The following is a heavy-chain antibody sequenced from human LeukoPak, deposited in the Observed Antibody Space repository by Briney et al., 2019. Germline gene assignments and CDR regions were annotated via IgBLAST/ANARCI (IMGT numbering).Heavy chain of an antibody. CDR1: GFTFSSYV. D-gene: IGHD4-17*01. J-gene: IGHJ5*02. CDR3: ARDQHTRLRYWFDP. Sequence: GGSLRLSCAASGFTFSSYVMGWVRQAPGKGLEWVSSISGSGGSTYYTDSVRGRFTISRDNSKHTLYLQVDSLRAEDTALYYCARDQHTRLRYWFDPWGQGTLVTVSS. V-gene: IGHV3-23*01. CDR2: ISGSGGST.